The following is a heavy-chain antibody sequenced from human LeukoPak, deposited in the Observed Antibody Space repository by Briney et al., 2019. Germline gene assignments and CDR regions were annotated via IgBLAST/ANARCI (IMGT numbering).Heavy chain of an antibody. Sequence: GGSLRLSCAASGFTFSSYSMNRVRQAPGKGLEWVSSISSSSSYIYYADSVKGRFTISRDNAKNSLYLQMNSLRAEDTAVYYCARADYGDYQGLEAFDIWGQGTMVTVSS. CDR3: ARADYGDYQGLEAFDI. CDR2: ISSSSSYI. CDR1: GFTFSSYS. J-gene: IGHJ3*02. V-gene: IGHV3-21*01. D-gene: IGHD4-17*01.